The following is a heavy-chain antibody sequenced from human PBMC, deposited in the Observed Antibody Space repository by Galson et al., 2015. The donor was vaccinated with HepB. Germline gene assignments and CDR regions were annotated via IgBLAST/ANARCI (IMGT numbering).Heavy chain of an antibody. CDR2: ISSSSSYI. Sequence: SLRLSCAASGFTFSSYSMNWVRQAPGKGLEWVSSISSSSSYIYYADSLKGRFTVSRDNAKNSLYLQMNSLRAEDTAVYYCARVYTMLRGVIITYYFDSWGQGTLVTVSS. V-gene: IGHV3-21*01. J-gene: IGHJ4*02. CDR3: ARVYTMLRGVIITYYFDS. D-gene: IGHD3-10*01. CDR1: GFTFSSYS.